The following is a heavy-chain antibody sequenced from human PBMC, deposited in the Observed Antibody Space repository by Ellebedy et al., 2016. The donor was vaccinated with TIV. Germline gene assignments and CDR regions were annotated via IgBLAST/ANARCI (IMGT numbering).Heavy chain of an antibody. CDR1: GYTFTSYA. J-gene: IGHJ3*02. CDR3: AGRGDGYGDAFDI. Sequence: AASVTVSCKASGYTFTSYAMHWVRQAPGQRLEWMGLINAGNGNTKYPQKFQGRVTITRDTSASTAYMELSSLRSEDTAVYYCAGRGDGYGDAFDIWGQGTMVTVSS. V-gene: IGHV1-3*01. CDR2: INAGNGNT. D-gene: IGHD5-24*01.